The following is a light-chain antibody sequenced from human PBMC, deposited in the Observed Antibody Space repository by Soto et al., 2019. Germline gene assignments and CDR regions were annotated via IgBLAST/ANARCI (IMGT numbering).Light chain of an antibody. CDR3: QQYNSCPRT. J-gene: IGKJ1*01. V-gene: IGKV3-15*01. Sequence: IRMTKSPATLSASPGDRATLTCRASQSVSSDLDWYHQKPGQAPKLLIYSASSRATGVPARFSGSGSGTEFTLTISSLQSEDFAVYYCQQYNSCPRTFGQGTKVDNK. CDR2: SAS. CDR1: QSVSSD.